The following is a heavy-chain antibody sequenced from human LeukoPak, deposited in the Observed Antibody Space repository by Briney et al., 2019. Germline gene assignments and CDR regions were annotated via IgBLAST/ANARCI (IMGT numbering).Heavy chain of an antibody. CDR2: INPSGGST. J-gene: IGHJ4*02. V-gene: IGHV1-46*01. D-gene: IGHD1-26*01. CDR3: ARENLVGATTPFDY. CDR1: GGTFSSYA. Sequence: ASVKVSCKASGGTFSSYAISWVRQAPGQGLEWMGIINPSGGSTSYAQKFQGRVTMTRDTSTSTVYMELSSLRSEDTAVYYCARENLVGATTPFDYWGQGTLVTVSS.